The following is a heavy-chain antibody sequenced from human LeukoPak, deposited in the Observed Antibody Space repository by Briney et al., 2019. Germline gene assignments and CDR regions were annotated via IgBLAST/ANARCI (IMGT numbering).Heavy chain of an antibody. CDR1: GYTFTGYY. J-gene: IGHJ4*02. CDR2: INPNSGDT. CDR3: ANVIAGVTTDY. V-gene: IGHV1-2*02. D-gene: IGHD1-26*01. Sequence: ASVKVSCKASGYTFTGYYMHWVRQAPGQGLEWMGWINPNSGDTNFAQKFQGRVTMTRDTSISTAYMELSRLRSDDTAVYYCANVIAGVTTDYWGQGTLVTVSS.